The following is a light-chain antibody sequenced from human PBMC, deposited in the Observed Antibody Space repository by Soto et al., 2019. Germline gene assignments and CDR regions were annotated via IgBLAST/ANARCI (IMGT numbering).Light chain of an antibody. Sequence: QSVLTQPASVSGSPGQSITISCTGTNSDIGSYDLVSWYQQHPGKAPKLMIYEVSKRPSGLSNRFSGSKSGNTASLTISGLQAEDGADYYCCSYAGTSALVFGGGTKLNVL. CDR2: EVS. CDR1: NSDIGSYDL. CDR3: CSYAGTSALV. V-gene: IGLV2-23*02. J-gene: IGLJ2*01.